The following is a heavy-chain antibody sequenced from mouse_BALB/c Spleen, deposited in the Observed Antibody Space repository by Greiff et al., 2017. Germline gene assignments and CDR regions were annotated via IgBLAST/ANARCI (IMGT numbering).Heavy chain of an antibody. CDR2: ISSGGSYT. CDR1: GFTFSSYG. D-gene: IGHD2-4*01. Sequence: EVKLMESGGDLVKPGGSLKLSCAASGFTFSSYGMSWVRQTPDKRLEWVATISSGGSYTYYPDSVKGRFTISRDNAKNTLYLQMSSLKSEDTAMYDCARPGSTMITGFAYWGQGTLVTVSA. J-gene: IGHJ3*01. V-gene: IGHV5-6*01. CDR3: ARPGSTMITGFAY.